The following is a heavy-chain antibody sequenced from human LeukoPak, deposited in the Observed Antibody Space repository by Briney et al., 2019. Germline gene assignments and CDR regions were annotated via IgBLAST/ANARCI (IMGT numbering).Heavy chain of an antibody. Sequence: SETLSLTCTVSGGSISSYYWSWIRQPPGKGLEWIGYIYYSGSTNYNPSFKSRVTISVDTSKNQFSLKLSSVTAADTAVYYCARAPGRYYDSSGYYYGWYFDLWGRGTLVTVSS. D-gene: IGHD3-22*01. CDR3: ARAPGRYYDSSGYYYGWYFDL. J-gene: IGHJ2*01. CDR1: GGSISSYY. V-gene: IGHV4-59*01. CDR2: IYYSGST.